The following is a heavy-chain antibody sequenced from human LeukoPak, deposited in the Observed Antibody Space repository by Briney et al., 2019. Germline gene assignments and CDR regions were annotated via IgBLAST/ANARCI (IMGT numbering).Heavy chain of an antibody. Sequence: SVKVSCKASGGTFSSYAISWVRQAPGQGLEWMGGIIPIFGTANYAQKFQDRVTVTADKSTSTAYMELSSLRSEDTAVYYCARVVGLTGYSSTWYSGYYYYMDVWGKGTTVTVSS. J-gene: IGHJ6*03. CDR1: GGTFSSYA. V-gene: IGHV1-69*06. CDR3: ARVVGLTGYSSTWYSGYYYYMDV. CDR2: IIPIFGTA. D-gene: IGHD6-13*01.